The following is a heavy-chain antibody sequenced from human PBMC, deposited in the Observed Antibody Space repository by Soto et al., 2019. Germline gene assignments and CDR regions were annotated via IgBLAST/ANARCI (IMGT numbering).Heavy chain of an antibody. CDR3: ARRVDYVWGSYRYSPYFDY. J-gene: IGHJ4*02. Sequence: QVQLQESGPGLVKPSETLSLTCTVSGGSISSYYWSWIRQPPGKGLEWIGYIYYSGSTNYNPSLRSPATISVATSKNPFSVQLSSVTAADTAGYYCARRVDYVWGSYRYSPYFDYWGQGTLVTVSS. CDR2: IYYSGST. D-gene: IGHD3-16*02. CDR1: GGSISSYY. V-gene: IGHV4-59*08.